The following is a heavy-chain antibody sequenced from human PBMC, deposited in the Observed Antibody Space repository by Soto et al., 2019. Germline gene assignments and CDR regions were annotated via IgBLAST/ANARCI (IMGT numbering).Heavy chain of an antibody. Sequence: QVQLVQSGAEVKKPGASVKVSCKASGYTFTSYAMHWVRQAPGQRLEWMGWINAGNGNTKYSQKFQGRVTITRDTSASTVYMELSSLRSEDTAVYYCASCSGGSCYSGYYYYGMDVWGQGTTVTVSS. J-gene: IGHJ6*02. CDR1: GYTFTSYA. D-gene: IGHD2-15*01. CDR2: INAGNGNT. CDR3: ASCSGGSCYSGYYYYGMDV. V-gene: IGHV1-3*01.